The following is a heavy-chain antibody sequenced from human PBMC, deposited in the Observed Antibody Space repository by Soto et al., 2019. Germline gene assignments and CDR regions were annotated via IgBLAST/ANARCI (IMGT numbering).Heavy chain of an antibody. D-gene: IGHD2-2*01. CDR1: GFSVSNDGSY. CDR2: VYYTGST. J-gene: IGHJ4*02. V-gene: IGHV4-61*08. CDR3: ARVPRHRYECGY. Sequence: QVQLQESGPGLVKPSETLSLSCTVSGFSVSNDGSYWSWIRQPPGKGLEWIGYVYYTGSTNYNPSLKSRVTISVDTSKNQFTLKLKSVTAADTAVYYCARVPRHRYECGYWGQGALVTVSS.